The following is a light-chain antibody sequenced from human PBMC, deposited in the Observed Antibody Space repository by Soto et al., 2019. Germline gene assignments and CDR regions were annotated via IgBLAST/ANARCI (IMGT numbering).Light chain of an antibody. CDR3: QQGYNTPRT. CDR2: GAS. CDR1: QSISNY. Sequence: DIQVTQSPSSLSASVGDRVTITCRASQSISNYINWYQQKPGKAPKLLIYGASSLQSGVPSRFSGSGSGTDFTLTVNSLQPEDFATYYCQQGYNTPRTFGQGTKLEIK. V-gene: IGKV1-39*01. J-gene: IGKJ2*02.